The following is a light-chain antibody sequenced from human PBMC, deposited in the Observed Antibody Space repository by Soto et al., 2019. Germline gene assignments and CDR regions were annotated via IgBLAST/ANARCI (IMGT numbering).Light chain of an antibody. CDR1: QSVSSI. CDR3: QQYNNWPRT. V-gene: IGKV3-15*01. Sequence: EIVMTQSPATLSASPGERATLSCRASQSVSSILAWYQQKPGQAPRLLIYGASTRATGIPARFSGSGSGTEFTLTISSLQSEDFAVYYCQQYNNWPRTFGQGTKVEIK. CDR2: GAS. J-gene: IGKJ1*01.